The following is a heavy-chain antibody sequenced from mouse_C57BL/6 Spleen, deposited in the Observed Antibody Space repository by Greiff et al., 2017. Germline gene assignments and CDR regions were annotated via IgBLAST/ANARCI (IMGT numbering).Heavy chain of an antibody. CDR2: IDPSDSET. D-gene: IGHD1-1*01. V-gene: IGHV1-52*01. CDR1: GYTFTSYW. J-gene: IGHJ4*01. CDR3: ARCHYGSYYYAVDY. Sequence: QVQLQQPGAELVRPGSSVKLSCKASGYTFTSYWMHWVKQRPIQGLEWIGNIDPSDSETHYNQKFKDKATLTVDKSSSTAYMQLSSLTSEDSAVYYCARCHYGSYYYAVDYWGQGTWVTVSS.